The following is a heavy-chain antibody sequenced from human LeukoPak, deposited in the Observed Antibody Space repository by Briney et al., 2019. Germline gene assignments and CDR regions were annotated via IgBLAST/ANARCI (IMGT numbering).Heavy chain of an antibody. Sequence: ASVKVSCKASGYTFTSYGISWVRQAPGQGLEWMGCISAYNGNTNYAQKLQGRVTMTTDTSTSTAYMELRSLRSDDTAVYYCAFDSSGYYDAFDIWGQGTMVTVSS. J-gene: IGHJ3*02. CDR3: AFDSSGYYDAFDI. D-gene: IGHD3-22*01. V-gene: IGHV1-18*01. CDR2: ISAYNGNT. CDR1: GYTFTSYG.